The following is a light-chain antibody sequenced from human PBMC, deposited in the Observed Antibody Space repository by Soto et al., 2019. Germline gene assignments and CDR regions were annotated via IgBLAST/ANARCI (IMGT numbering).Light chain of an antibody. CDR1: QIIDNW. J-gene: IGKJ1*01. V-gene: IGKV1-5*03. CDR3: QQYKNYRT. Sequence: DIQVTQSRSTLSASVGDRVTITCRVSQIIDNWLAWYQQKPGKVPNLLIYKASTLQSGVPSRFRGSGSGTEFTLTISTLQPDDFATYYCQQYKNYRTFGPGTKVDIK. CDR2: KAS.